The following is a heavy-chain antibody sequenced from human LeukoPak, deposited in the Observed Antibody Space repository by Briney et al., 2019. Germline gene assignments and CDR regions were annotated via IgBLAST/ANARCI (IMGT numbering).Heavy chain of an antibody. CDR3: ARVLGYDFWSGLDY. J-gene: IGHJ4*02. V-gene: IGHV3-66*02. D-gene: IGHD3-3*01. Sequence: GGSLRFSCAASGFTVSSNYMSWVRQAPGKGLEWVSVIYSGGSTYYADSVKGRFTISRDNSKNTLYLQMNSLRAEDTAVYYCARVLGYDFWSGLDYWGQGTLVTVSS. CDR1: GFTVSSNY. CDR2: IYSGGST.